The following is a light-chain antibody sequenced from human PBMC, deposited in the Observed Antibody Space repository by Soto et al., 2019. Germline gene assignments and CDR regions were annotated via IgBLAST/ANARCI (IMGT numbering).Light chain of an antibody. CDR3: QQYRGT. CDR1: QTISSW. V-gene: IGKV1-5*03. J-gene: IGKJ1*01. Sequence: DIQMTQSPSTLSGTVGDRVTITCRASQTISSWLAWYQQKPGKAPKLLIYKASSLESGVPSRFSGSGSGTEFALTISSLQPDDLGTYYCQQYRGTFGQGTKVDIK. CDR2: KAS.